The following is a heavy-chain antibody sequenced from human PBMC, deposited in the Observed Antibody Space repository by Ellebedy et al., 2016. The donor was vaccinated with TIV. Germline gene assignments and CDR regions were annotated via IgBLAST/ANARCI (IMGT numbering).Heavy chain of an antibody. J-gene: IGHJ4*02. CDR1: GFTFSSYG. CDR3: AKDNGIAVAGMSGYFDY. CDR2: ISYDGSDK. Sequence: GESLKISCAASGFTFSSYGMHWVRQAPGKGLEWVAIISYDGSDKSYADSVQGRFTISRDNSKNTLYLQMNSLRAEDTAVYYCAKDNGIAVAGMSGYFDYWGQGTLVTVSS. D-gene: IGHD6-19*01. V-gene: IGHV3-30*18.